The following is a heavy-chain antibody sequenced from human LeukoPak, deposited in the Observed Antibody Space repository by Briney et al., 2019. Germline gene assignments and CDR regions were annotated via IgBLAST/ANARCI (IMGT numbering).Heavy chain of an antibody. CDR2: ISAYNGNT. V-gene: IGHV1-18*01. J-gene: IGHJ4*02. CDR3: ARGEVGGSYGIAFDY. D-gene: IGHD1-26*01. Sequence: ASVKVSCKASGYTFTSYGISWVRQAPGQGLEWMGWISAYNGNTNYAQEFQGRVTMTTDTSTSTAYMELRSLRSDDTAVYYCARGEVGGSYGIAFDYWGQGTLVTVSS. CDR1: GYTFTSYG.